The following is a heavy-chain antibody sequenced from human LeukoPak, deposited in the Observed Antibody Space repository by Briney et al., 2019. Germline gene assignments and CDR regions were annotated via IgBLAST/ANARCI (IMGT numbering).Heavy chain of an antibody. J-gene: IGHJ4*02. CDR1: GFTFSSYW. CDR3: ARGWAYCGGDCSSPFDY. Sequence: GGSLRLSCAASGFTFSSYWMHWVRQAPGKGLVWVSRINSDGSSTSYADSVKGRFTISRDNAKNTLYLQMNSLRAEDTAVYYCARGWAYCGGDCSSPFDYWGQGTLVTVSS. D-gene: IGHD2-21*02. CDR2: INSDGSST. V-gene: IGHV3-74*01.